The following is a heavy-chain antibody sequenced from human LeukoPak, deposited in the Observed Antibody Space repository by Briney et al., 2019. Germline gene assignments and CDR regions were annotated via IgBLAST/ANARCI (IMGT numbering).Heavy chain of an antibody. V-gene: IGHV4-31*03. Sequence: SETLSLTCTVSGGSISSGGYYWSWIRQHPGKGLEWIGYIYYSGSTYYNPSLKSRVTISVDTSKNQFSLKLSSVTAADTAVYYCVCASSSYYRYYFDYWGQGTLVTVSS. CDR3: VCASSSYYRYYFDY. CDR1: GGSISSGGYY. J-gene: IGHJ4*02. D-gene: IGHD3-22*01. CDR2: IYYSGST.